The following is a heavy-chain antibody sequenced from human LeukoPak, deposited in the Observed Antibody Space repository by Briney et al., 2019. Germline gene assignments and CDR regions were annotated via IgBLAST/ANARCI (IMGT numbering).Heavy chain of an antibody. CDR2: INPNSGGT. CDR3: AMNPYYYDSSGSSKGGDY. CDR1: GYTFTGYY. J-gene: IGHJ4*02. V-gene: IGHV1-2*02. Sequence: ASVKVSCKASGYTFTGYYMHWVRQAPGQGLEWMGWINPNSGGTNYAQKFQGRVTMTRDTSISTAYMELSRLRSDDTAVYYCAMNPYYYDSSGSSKGGDYWGQGTLVTVSS. D-gene: IGHD3-22*01.